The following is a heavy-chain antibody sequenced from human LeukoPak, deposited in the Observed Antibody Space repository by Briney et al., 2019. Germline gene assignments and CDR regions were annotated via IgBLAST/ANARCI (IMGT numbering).Heavy chain of an antibody. V-gene: IGHV4-61*02. D-gene: IGHD5-24*01. CDR2: IYTSGST. Sequence: PSGTLSLTCTVSGGSISSGSYYWSWIRQPAGKGLEWIGRIYTSGSTNYNPSLKSRVTISVDTSKNQFSLKLSSVTAADTAVYYCARDNSLRDTAWWFDPWGQGTLVTVSS. CDR1: GGSISSGSYY. J-gene: IGHJ5*02. CDR3: ARDNSLRDTAWWFDP.